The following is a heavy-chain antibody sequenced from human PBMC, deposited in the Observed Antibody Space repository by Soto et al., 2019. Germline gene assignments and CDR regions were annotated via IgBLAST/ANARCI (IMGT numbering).Heavy chain of an antibody. CDR1: GGSFSGYY. CDR3: ARGLTGDLFDY. V-gene: IGHV4-34*01. Sequence: SETLSLTCAVYGGSFSGYYWSWIRQPPGKGLEWIGEINHSGSTNYNPSLKSRVTISVDTSKNQFSLKLSPVTAADTAVYYCARGLTGDLFDYWGQGTLVTVSS. CDR2: INHSGST. D-gene: IGHD7-27*01. J-gene: IGHJ4*02.